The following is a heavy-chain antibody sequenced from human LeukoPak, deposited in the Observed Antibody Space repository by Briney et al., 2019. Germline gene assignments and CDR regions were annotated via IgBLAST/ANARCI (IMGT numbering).Heavy chain of an antibody. J-gene: IGHJ4*02. V-gene: IGHV4-39*01. CDR3: ARHSSDYYGPFDY. D-gene: IGHD4-17*01. CDR1: GDSISSTNDY. CDR2: LYYSGST. Sequence: PSETLSLTCTVSGDSISSTNDYWAWIRQSPGNGLEWIGSLYYSGSTYNNPSLKYRVTISVDTSKNQFSLKLSSVTAADTAVYFCARHSSDYYGPFDYWGQGTLVTVSS.